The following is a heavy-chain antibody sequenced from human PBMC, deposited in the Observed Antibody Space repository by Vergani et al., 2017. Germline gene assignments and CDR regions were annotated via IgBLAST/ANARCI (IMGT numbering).Heavy chain of an antibody. D-gene: IGHD6-19*01. J-gene: IGHJ4*02. CDR3: ARRNPGYSSGWSWNY. CDR2: IYPGDSDT. Sequence: EVQLVQSGAEVKKPGESLKISCKGSGYSFTSYWIGWVRQMPGKGLEWMGIIYPGDSDTRYSPSFQGQVTISADKSLSTAYLQWSSLKASDTAMYYCARRNPGYSSGWSWNYWGQGTLVTVSS. V-gene: IGHV5-51*03. CDR1: GYSFTSYW.